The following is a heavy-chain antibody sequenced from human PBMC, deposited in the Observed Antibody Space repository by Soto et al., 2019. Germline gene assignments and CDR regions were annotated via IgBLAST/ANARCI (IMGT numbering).Heavy chain of an antibody. V-gene: IGHV1-8*01. Sequence: ASVKVSCKASGYTFTSYDINWVRQATGQGLEWMGWMNPNSGNTGYAQKFQGRITMTRNTSITTAYMELSSLRSEDTAVYYCARGPYYYYYMDVWGKGTTVTVSS. J-gene: IGHJ6*03. CDR1: GYTFTSYD. CDR2: MNPNSGNT. CDR3: ARGPYYYYYMDV.